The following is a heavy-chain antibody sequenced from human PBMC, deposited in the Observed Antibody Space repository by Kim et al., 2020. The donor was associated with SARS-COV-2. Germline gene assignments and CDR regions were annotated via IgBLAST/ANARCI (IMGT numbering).Heavy chain of an antibody. CDR3: ARGPGSSSSWYGARNWFDP. J-gene: IGHJ5*02. CDR2: INHSGST. V-gene: IGHV4-34*01. Sequence: SETLSLTCAVYGGSFSGYYWSWIRQPPGKGLEWIGEINHSGSTNYNPSLKSRVTISVDTSKNQFSLKLSSVTAADTAVYYCARGPGSSSSWYGARNWFDPWGQGTLVTVSS. D-gene: IGHD6-13*01. CDR1: GGSFSGYY.